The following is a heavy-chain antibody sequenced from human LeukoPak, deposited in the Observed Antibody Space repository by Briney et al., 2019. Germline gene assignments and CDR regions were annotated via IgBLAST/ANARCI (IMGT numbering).Heavy chain of an antibody. V-gene: IGHV3-48*01. CDR3: ARDKSYSSGWYPDAFDI. CDR1: GFRFSSYS. CDR2: ISSSSSTI. J-gene: IGHJ3*02. D-gene: IGHD6-19*01. Sequence: GGSLRLSCAASGFRFSSYSMNWVRQAPGKGLEWVSYISSSSSTIYYADSVKGRFAISRDNAKNSLYLQMNSLRAEDTAVYYCARDKSYSSGWYPDAFDIWGQGTMVTVSS.